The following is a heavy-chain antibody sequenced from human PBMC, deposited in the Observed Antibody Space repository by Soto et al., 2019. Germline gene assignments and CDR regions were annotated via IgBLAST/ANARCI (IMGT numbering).Heavy chain of an antibody. J-gene: IGHJ4*02. CDR1: GGSFSDYY. CDR3: ARKPIYHFFAGYYSVDY. Sequence: QVQLRQWGAGLLKPSETLSLTCAVFGGSFSDYYWTWIRQPPGKGLEWIGEINHSGTTSYNPSRKSRLTISVDTSNNQFSLKLSSVTAADTAVYYCARKPIYHFFAGYYSVDYWGQGTLVTVSS. D-gene: IGHD3-9*01. V-gene: IGHV4-34*01. CDR2: INHSGTT.